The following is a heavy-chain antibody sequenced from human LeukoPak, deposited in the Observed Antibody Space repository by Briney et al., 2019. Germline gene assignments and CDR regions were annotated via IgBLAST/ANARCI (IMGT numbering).Heavy chain of an antibody. Sequence: GGSLRLSCAASGFTFSSYEMNWVRQAPGKGLEWVLYISSSGSTIYYAESVKGRFTISRDNAKNSLYLQMNSLRAEDTAVYYCARSGGMDVWGQGTTVTVS. CDR3: ARSGGMDV. CDR2: ISSSGSTI. J-gene: IGHJ6*02. V-gene: IGHV3-48*03. CDR1: GFTFSSYE.